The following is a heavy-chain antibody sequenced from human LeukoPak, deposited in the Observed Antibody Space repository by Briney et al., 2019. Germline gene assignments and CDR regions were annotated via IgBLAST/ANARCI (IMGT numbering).Heavy chain of an antibody. D-gene: IGHD3-22*01. V-gene: IGHV3-33*06. CDR3: AKDLSPYYDSSGPQSS. J-gene: IGHJ5*02. CDR1: GFTFSSNG. Sequence: QSGGSLRPSSSAPGFTFSSNGMHGVRQAPGKGLKGVEVISYGVSKKYYADSVKGRFTISRDNSKNTLYLQMNGVRAEATAVYYGAKDLSPYYDSSGPQSSWGQGTLVTVSS. CDR2: ISYGVSKK.